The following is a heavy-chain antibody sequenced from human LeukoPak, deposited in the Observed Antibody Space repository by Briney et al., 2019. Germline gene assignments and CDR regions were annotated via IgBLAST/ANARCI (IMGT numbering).Heavy chain of an antibody. CDR3: ARGRITMVRENYYYYGMDV. CDR2: IIPIFGIA. CDR1: GGTFSSYA. V-gene: IGHV1-69*04. D-gene: IGHD3-10*01. J-gene: IGHJ6*02. Sequence: SVTVSFKASGGTFSSYAISWVGQAPGQGLEWMGRIIPIFGIANYAQKFQGRVTITADKSTSTAYMELSSLRSEDTAVYYCARGRITMVRENYYYYGMDVWGQGTTVTVSS.